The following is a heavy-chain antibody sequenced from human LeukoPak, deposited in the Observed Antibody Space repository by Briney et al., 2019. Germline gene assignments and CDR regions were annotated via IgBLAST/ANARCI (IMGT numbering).Heavy chain of an antibody. D-gene: IGHD3-10*01. CDR2: ISSSSSYI. V-gene: IGHV3-21*01. Sequence: GGSLRLSCAASGFTFSSYSMNWVRQAPGKGLEWVSSISSSSSYIYYADSVKGRFTISRDNATNSLYLQMNSLRAEDTAVYYCASFGSGSYFAFDIWGQGTMVTVSS. CDR3: ASFGSGSYFAFDI. J-gene: IGHJ3*02. CDR1: GFTFSSYS.